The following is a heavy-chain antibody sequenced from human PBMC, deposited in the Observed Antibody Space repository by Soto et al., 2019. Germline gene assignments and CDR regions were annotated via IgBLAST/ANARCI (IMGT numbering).Heavy chain of an antibody. CDR2: ISGSGGST. Sequence: HPGGSLRLSCAASGFTFSSYAMSWVRQAPGKGLEWVSAISGSGGSTYYADSVKGRFTISRDNSKNTLYLQMNSLRAEDTAVYYCAKVRLFMIVVGERPPDAFDIWGQGTMVTVSS. J-gene: IGHJ3*02. CDR3: AKVRLFMIVVGERPPDAFDI. V-gene: IGHV3-23*01. D-gene: IGHD3-22*01. CDR1: GFTFSSYA.